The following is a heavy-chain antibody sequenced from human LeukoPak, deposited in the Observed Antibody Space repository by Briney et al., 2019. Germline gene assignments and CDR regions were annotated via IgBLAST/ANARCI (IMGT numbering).Heavy chain of an antibody. V-gene: IGHV3-64D*06. CDR3: ARDYGEVGDYFDY. J-gene: IGHJ4*02. CDR1: GFTFSSYA. Sequence: GGSLRLSCSASGFTFSSYAMHWVRQAPGKGLEYVSSISSNGGSTYYADSVKGRFTISRDNSKNTLFLQMSSLRTEDTAVYYCARDYGEVGDYFDYWGQGAQVTVSS. D-gene: IGHD4/OR15-4a*01. CDR2: ISSNGGST.